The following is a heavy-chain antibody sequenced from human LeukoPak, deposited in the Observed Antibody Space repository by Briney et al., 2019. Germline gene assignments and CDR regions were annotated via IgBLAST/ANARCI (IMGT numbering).Heavy chain of an antibody. CDR3: ARGAGTFDY. Sequence: SETLSLTCTVSGGSISSSSYYWGWIRQPPGKGLEWIGSIYYSGSTYYNPSLKSRVTISVDTSKNQFSLKLSSVTAADTAVYYCARGAGTFDYWGQGTLVTVSS. CDR2: IYYSGST. D-gene: IGHD6-19*01. J-gene: IGHJ4*02. CDR1: GGSISSSSYY. V-gene: IGHV4-39*07.